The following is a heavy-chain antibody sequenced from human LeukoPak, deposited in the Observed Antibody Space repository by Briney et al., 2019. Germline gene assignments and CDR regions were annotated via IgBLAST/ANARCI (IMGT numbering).Heavy chain of an antibody. CDR1: GFTFSSYW. CDR3: ARQQLVGAFDI. J-gene: IGHJ3*02. D-gene: IGHD6-13*01. V-gene: IGHV3-74*01. CDR2: INSDGSST. Sequence: GGSLRLSCAASGFTFSSYWMHWVRPAPGKGLVWVSRINSDGSSTSYADSVKGRFTISRDNAKNTLYLQMNSLRAEDTAVYYCARQQLVGAFDIWGQGTMVTVSS.